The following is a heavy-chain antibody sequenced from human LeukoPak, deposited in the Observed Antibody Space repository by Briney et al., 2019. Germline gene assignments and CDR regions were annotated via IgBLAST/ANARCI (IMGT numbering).Heavy chain of an antibody. V-gene: IGHV3-7*01. CDR1: GFTLSSYC. J-gene: IGHJ6*03. D-gene: IGHD6-13*01. CDR3: ITDDYSSRWSDYYYYVDV. Sequence: GGSLRLSCAVSGFTLSSYCLTSGRQAPGKGLEWVSNIKKNGSGKYYVDSVKGRFTISRDNSKNTLYLQMNSLRADDTAVYYFITDDYSSRWSDYYYYVDVWGKGTTVTVSS. CDR2: IKKNGSGK.